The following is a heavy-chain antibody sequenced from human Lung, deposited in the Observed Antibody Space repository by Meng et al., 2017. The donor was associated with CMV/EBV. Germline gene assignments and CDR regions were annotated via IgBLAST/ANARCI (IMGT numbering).Heavy chain of an antibody. Sequence: QVQCLQCGAEGKKSGDPVKVSCKASGYSFTTYAMHWVRQAPGQRLEWMGWINAGNGNTKYSEKFQSRVTITRDTAASTAYMELSSLRSEDTAVYYCARTGCSSSSCYDYWGQGTLVTVSS. D-gene: IGHD2-2*01. CDR2: INAGNGNT. CDR1: GYSFTTYA. V-gene: IGHV1-3*01. J-gene: IGHJ4*02. CDR3: ARTGCSSSSCYDY.